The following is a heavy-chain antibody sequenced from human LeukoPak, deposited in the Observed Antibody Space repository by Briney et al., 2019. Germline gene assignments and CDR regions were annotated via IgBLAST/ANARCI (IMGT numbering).Heavy chain of an antibody. Sequence: GGSLRLSCAASGFTFSTYSMNWVRHPPGKGLEWVSSISTSSAYIYYADSVKGRFTISRDNAKNSLYLQMNSLRVKDTAVYYCARAQTMVAYPFLYWGQGTLVTVSS. CDR2: ISTSSAYI. J-gene: IGHJ4*02. V-gene: IGHV3-21*04. CDR3: ARAQTMVAYPFLY. D-gene: IGHD4/OR15-4a*01. CDR1: GFTFSTYS.